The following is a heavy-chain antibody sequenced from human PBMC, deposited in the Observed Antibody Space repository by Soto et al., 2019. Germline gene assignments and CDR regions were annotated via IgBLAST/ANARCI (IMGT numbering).Heavy chain of an antibody. CDR1: GFTFSSYG. J-gene: IGHJ6*02. Sequence: QVQLVESGGGVVQPGRSLRLSCAASGFTFSSYGMHWVHQAPGKGLEWVAVIWYDGSNKYYADSVKGRFTISRDNSKNTLYLQMTSLRAEDTAVYYCARRLYSNSHVLDRDVWGQGTTVTVSS. D-gene: IGHD4-4*01. CDR3: ARRLYSNSHVLDRDV. V-gene: IGHV3-33*01. CDR2: IWYDGSNK.